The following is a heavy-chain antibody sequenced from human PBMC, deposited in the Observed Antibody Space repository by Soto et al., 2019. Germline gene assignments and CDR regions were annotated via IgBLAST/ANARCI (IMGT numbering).Heavy chain of an antibody. D-gene: IGHD6-13*01. J-gene: IGHJ5*02. CDR1: GFTFSSYA. Sequence: PGGSLRLSCAASGFTFSSYAMSWVRQAPGKGLEWVSAISGSGGSTYYADSVKGRFTISRDNSKNTLYLQMNSLRAEDTAVYYCAKDLAYSSSWYGKVDWFDPWGQGTLVTVSS. V-gene: IGHV3-23*01. CDR2: ISGSGGST. CDR3: AKDLAYSSSWYGKVDWFDP.